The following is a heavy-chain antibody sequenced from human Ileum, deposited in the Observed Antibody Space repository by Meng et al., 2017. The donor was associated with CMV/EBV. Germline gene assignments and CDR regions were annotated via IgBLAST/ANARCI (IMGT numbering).Heavy chain of an antibody. V-gene: IGHV3-33*06. Sequence: GGSLRLSCTASGFSFKTYAMHWVRQAPGKGLEWVAVIWYDGNTEFYGDSVKGRFTISRDNSKNTLYLQMSTLRAEDTAVYYWAKVRGAYSYGYNMDVWGPGTTVTVSS. CDR2: IWYDGNTE. CDR3: AKVRGAYSYGYNMDV. CDR1: GFSFKTYA. J-gene: IGHJ6*02. D-gene: IGHD5-18*01.